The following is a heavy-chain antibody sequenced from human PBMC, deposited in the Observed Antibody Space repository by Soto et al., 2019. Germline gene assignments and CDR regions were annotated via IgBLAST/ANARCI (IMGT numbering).Heavy chain of an antibody. J-gene: IGHJ5*02. V-gene: IGHV1-2*02. CDR1: GYTFTGYY. D-gene: IGHD3-10*01. Sequence: ASVKVSCEASGYTFTGYYMHWVRQAPGQGLEWMGWINPNSGGTNYAQKFQGRVTMTRDTSISTAYMELSRLRSDDTAVYYCAREEELITMVRGVMTWGQGTLVTVSS. CDR3: AREEELITMVRGVMT. CDR2: INPNSGGT.